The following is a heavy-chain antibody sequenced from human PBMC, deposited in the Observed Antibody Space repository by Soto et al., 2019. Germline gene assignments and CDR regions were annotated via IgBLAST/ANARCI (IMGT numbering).Heavy chain of an antibody. J-gene: IGHJ6*03. Sequence: GGSLRLSCTASGFTFGDYAMSWFRQAPGKGLEWVGFIRSKAYGGTTEYAASVKGRFTISRDDSKSIAYLQMNSLKTEDTAVYYCTREGQLDSGYDYYYYDMDVWGKGTTVTVSS. CDR2: IRSKAYGGTT. CDR3: TREGQLDSGYDYYYYDMDV. CDR1: GFTFGDYA. V-gene: IGHV3-49*03. D-gene: IGHD5-12*01.